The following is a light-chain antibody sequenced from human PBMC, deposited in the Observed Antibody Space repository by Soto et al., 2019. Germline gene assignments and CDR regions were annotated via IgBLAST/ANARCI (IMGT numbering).Light chain of an antibody. CDR1: SSNIGSNY. CDR3: AAWDDSLSAL. V-gene: IGLV1-47*01. J-gene: IGLJ2*01. Sequence: QSVLTQPPSASGTPGQRVTISCSGSSSNIGSNYVYWYQQLPGTAPKLLIYRNNQRPSGVPDRFSGSKSGTSASLAISGRRSEDEAYYYCAAWDDSLSALFGGGTQLTVL. CDR2: RNN.